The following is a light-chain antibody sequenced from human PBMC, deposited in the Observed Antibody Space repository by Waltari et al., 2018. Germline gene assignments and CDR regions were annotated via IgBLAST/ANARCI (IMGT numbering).Light chain of an antibody. CDR3: QQYNNWPRT. CDR2: GAY. CDR1: QNVERL. J-gene: IGKJ1*01. V-gene: IGKV3-15*01. Sequence: ETLMTQSPATLSLTPGERATLSCRASQNVERLLAWYQQRPGQAPRLLISGAYTRAPGVPARFSGRGSGTEFTLTITSLQPEDFAHYFCQQYNNWPRTFGPGTRVEL.